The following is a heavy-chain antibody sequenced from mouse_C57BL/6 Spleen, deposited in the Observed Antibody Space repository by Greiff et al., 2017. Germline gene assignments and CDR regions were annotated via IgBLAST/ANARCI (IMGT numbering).Heavy chain of an antibody. V-gene: IGHV5-9-1*02. CDR2: ISSGGDYI. CDR1: GFTFSSYA. J-gene: IGHJ1*03. CDR3: TIEDYGSYWYFDV. Sequence: EVKLVESGEGLVKPGGSLKLSCAASGFTFSSYAMSWVRQTPEKRLEWVAYISSGGDYIYYADTVKGRFTISRDNARNTLYLQMSSLKSEDTAMYYCTIEDYGSYWYFDVWGTGTTVTVSS. D-gene: IGHD1-1*01.